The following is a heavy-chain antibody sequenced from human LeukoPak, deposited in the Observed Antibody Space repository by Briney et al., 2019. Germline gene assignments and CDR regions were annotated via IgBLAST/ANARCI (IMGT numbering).Heavy chain of an antibody. J-gene: IGHJ4*02. D-gene: IGHD5-12*01. V-gene: IGHV3-30*03. CDR2: ISSDGNDK. CDR1: RVTFSSYG. Sequence: GGSLRLSCAASRVTFSSYGMHWVRQAPGKGLEWVALISSDGNDKLYGDSVKGRFTISRDDSKSTLYLQMNSLRAEDTAVYYCTTKVIRGNSGDDYDDWGQGTLVTVSS. CDR3: TTKVIRGNSGDDYDD.